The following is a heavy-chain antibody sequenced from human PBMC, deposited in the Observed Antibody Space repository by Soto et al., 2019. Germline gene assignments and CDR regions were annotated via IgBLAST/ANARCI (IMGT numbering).Heavy chain of an antibody. CDR1: GGTFSSYP. V-gene: IGHV1-69*01. Sequence: QVQLVQSGAEVKKPGSSVKVSCKASGGTFSSYPISWVRQAPGQGLEWMGGIIPNFGTANYAQKFQGRVTITADESTSTAYMELSSLRSDDTAVYYCARVEGATTARRFTYCDYWGQGTLVTVSS. CDR2: IIPNFGTA. D-gene: IGHD1-26*01. J-gene: IGHJ4*02. CDR3: ARVEGATTARRFTYCDY.